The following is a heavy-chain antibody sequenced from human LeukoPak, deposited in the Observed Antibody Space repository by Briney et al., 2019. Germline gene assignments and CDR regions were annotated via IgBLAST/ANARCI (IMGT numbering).Heavy chain of an antibody. D-gene: IGHD4-11*01. J-gene: IGHJ5*02. CDR3: ARGPTVTTVLGNWFDP. Sequence: GASVKVSCKASGGTFSSYAISWVRQAPGQGLEWMGGIIPIFGTANYAQKFQGRVTITADESTSTAYMELSSLRSEDTAVYYCARGPTVTTVLGNWFDPWGQGTLVTVSS. CDR1: GGTFSSYA. CDR2: IIPIFGTA. V-gene: IGHV1-69*13.